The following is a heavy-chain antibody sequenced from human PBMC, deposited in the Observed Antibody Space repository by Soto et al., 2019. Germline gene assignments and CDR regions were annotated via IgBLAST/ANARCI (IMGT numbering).Heavy chain of an antibody. CDR1: GFTFSSYA. V-gene: IGHV3-23*01. J-gene: IGHJ5*02. CDR3: AREYCSSTSCLNWFDP. CDR2: ISGSGGTI. D-gene: IGHD2-2*01. Sequence: GGSLRLSCAASGFTFSSYAMSWVRQAPGKGLEWVSAISGSGGTIYYADSVKGRFTISRDNAKNSLYLQMNSLRAEDTAVYYCAREYCSSTSCLNWFDPWGQGTLVTVSS.